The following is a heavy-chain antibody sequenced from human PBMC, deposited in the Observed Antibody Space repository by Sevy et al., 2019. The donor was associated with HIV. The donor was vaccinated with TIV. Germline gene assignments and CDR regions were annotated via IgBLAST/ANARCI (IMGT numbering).Heavy chain of an antibody. V-gene: IGHV3-21*01. Sequence: GGSLRLSCAASGFTFSDYSINWVRQAPGKGLEWVSSINSNGKYIFYGDSLKGRFTVSRDNARNSLSLQMNSLRAEDTAVYYCMRDLSGYTGFDYWGQGALVTVSS. CDR3: MRDLSGYTGFDY. D-gene: IGHD5-18*01. J-gene: IGHJ4*02. CDR1: GFTFSDYS. CDR2: INSNGKYI.